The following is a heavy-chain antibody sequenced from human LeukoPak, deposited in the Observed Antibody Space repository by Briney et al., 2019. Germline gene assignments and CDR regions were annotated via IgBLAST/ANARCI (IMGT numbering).Heavy chain of an antibody. D-gene: IGHD6-13*01. J-gene: IGHJ6*02. CDR1: GFTFSSYW. CDR3: AKDLSSSWYPNLSYYYYGMDV. V-gene: IGHV3-30*18. Sequence: PGGSLRLSCAASGFTFSSYWMSWVRQAPGKGLEWVAVISYDGSNKYYADSVKGRFTISRDNSKNTLYLQMNSLRAEDTAVYYCAKDLSSSWYPNLSYYYYGMDVWGQGTTVTVSS. CDR2: ISYDGSNK.